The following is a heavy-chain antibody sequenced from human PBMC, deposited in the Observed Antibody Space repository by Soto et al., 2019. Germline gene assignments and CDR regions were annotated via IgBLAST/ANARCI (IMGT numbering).Heavy chain of an antibody. CDR3: ARDHETNWNADNWFDP. V-gene: IGHV3-48*01. D-gene: IGHD1-20*01. Sequence: GGSLRLSCAASGFTFSSYSMNWVRQAPGKGLEWVSYISSSSSTIYYADSVKGRFTISRDNAKNSLYLQMNSLRAEDTAVYYCARDHETNWNADNWFDPWGQGTLVTVSS. CDR2: ISSSSSTI. J-gene: IGHJ5*02. CDR1: GFTFSSYS.